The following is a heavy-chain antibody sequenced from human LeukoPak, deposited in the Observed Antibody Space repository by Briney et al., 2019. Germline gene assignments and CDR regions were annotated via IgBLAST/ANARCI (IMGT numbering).Heavy chain of an antibody. D-gene: IGHD5-18*01. V-gene: IGHV1-69*04. CDR1: GGTFSSHT. CDR3: AREPLGYSYGYRSY. Sequence: ASVRVSCKASGGTFSSHTISWVRQAPGQGLEWMGRIIPILGIANYAQKFQGRVTITADKSTSTAYMELSSLRSEDTAVYYCAREPLGYSYGYRSYWGQGTLVTLSS. CDR2: IIPILGIA. J-gene: IGHJ4*02.